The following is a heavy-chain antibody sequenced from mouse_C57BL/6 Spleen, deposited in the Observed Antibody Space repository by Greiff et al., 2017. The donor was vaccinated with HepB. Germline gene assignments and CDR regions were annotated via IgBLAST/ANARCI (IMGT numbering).Heavy chain of an antibody. V-gene: IGHV5-9-1*02. CDR1: GFTFSSYA. CDR2: ISSGGDYI. Sequence: EVNVVESGEGLVKPGGSLKLSCAASGFTFSSYAMSWVRQTPEKRLEWVAYISSGGDYIYYADTVKGRFTISRDNARNTLYLQMGSLKSEDTAMYYCTRDEDAMDYWGQGTSVTVSS. CDR3: TRDEDAMDY. J-gene: IGHJ4*01.